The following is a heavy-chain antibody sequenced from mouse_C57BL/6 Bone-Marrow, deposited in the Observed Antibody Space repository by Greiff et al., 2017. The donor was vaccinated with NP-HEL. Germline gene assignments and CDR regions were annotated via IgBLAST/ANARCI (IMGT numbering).Heavy chain of an antibody. CDR2: FHPYNDDT. Sequence: VQLQQSGAELVKPGASVKMSCKASGYTFTTYPIEWMKQNHGKSLEWIGNFHPYNDDTKYNEKFKGKATLTVEKSSSTVYLELSRLTTDDTAVSYCARSIYGIHWYFDVWGTGTTVTVSS. CDR3: ARSIYGIHWYFDV. V-gene: IGHV1-47*01. CDR1: GYTFTTYP. D-gene: IGHD2-1*01. J-gene: IGHJ1*03.